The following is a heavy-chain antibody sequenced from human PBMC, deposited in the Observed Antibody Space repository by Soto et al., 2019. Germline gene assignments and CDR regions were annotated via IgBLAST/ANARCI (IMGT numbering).Heavy chain of an antibody. J-gene: IGHJ3*02. V-gene: IGHV1-2*04. CDR1: GYTFTGYY. Sequence: ASVKVSCKASGYTFTGYYMNWVRQAPGQGLEWMGWINPNSGGTNYAQKFQGWVTMTRDTSISTAYMELSRLRSDDTAVYYCASTNRSGDAFDIWGKGTMVTVSS. CDR2: INPNSGGT. CDR3: ASTNRSGDAFDI.